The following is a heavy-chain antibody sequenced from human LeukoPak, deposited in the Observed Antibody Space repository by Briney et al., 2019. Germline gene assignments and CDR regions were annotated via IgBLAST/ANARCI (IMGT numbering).Heavy chain of an antibody. CDR1: GGSISSYY. V-gene: IGHV4-59*01. Sequence: KPSETLSLTCTVSGGSISSYYWSWIRQPPGKGLEWIGDIYYSGSTDYNPSLKSRVTISVDTSKNQFSLKLSSVTAADTAVYYCARVPDWFDPWGQGTLVTVSS. CDR2: IYYSGST. J-gene: IGHJ5*02. CDR3: ARVPDWFDP.